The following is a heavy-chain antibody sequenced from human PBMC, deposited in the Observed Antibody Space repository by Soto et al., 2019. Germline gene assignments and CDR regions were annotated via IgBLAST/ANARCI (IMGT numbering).Heavy chain of an antibody. D-gene: IGHD1-26*01. V-gene: IGHV1-69*13. CDR1: GGTFSSYA. Sequence: ASVKVSCKASGGTFSSYAISWVRQAPGQGLEWMGGIIPIFGTANYAQKFQGRVTITADESTSTAYMELSSLRSEDTAVYYCARRSGSGPSLIPSDQDYWGQGTLVTVSS. J-gene: IGHJ4*02. CDR3: ARRSGSGPSLIPSDQDY. CDR2: IIPIFGTA.